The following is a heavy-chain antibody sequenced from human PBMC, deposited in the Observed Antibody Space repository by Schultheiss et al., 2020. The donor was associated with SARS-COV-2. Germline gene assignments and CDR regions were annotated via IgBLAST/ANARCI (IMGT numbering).Heavy chain of an antibody. CDR2: IKEDGSEK. CDR3: ARAMSRLGAADY. Sequence: GGSLRLSCAASGFTFTTHWMSWVRQTPGRGLEWVANIKEDGSEKNYVDSVKGRFTISRDNAKNSLFLQVSSLRAEDTALYYCARAMSRLGAADYWGQGTLVTVSS. D-gene: IGHD1-26*01. J-gene: IGHJ4*02. CDR1: GFTFTTHW. V-gene: IGHV3-7*01.